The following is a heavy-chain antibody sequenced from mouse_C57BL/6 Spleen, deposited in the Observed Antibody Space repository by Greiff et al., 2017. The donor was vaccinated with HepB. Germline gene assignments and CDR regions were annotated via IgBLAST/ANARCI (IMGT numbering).Heavy chain of an antibody. J-gene: IGHJ4*01. D-gene: IGHD2-3*01. CDR3: ARWKGYDGYLNY. Sequence: VQLQQSGPELVKPGASVKMSCKASGYTFTDYNMHWVKQSHGKSLEWIGYINPNNGGTSYNQKFKGKATLTVNKSSSTAYMELRSLTSEDSAVYYCARWKGYDGYLNYWGQGTSVTVSS. CDR1: GYTFTDYN. CDR2: INPNNGGT. V-gene: IGHV1-22*01.